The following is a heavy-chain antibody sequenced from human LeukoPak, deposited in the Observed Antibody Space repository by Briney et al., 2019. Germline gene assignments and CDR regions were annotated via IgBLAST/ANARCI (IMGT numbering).Heavy chain of an antibody. J-gene: IGHJ3*02. CDR2: IDPNSGAT. CDR1: GYTFTGCN. Sequence: ASVKVSCKASGYTFTGCNMHWVRQAPGQGLEWMGWIDPNSGATNYAQKFQGRVTMTRDTSIGTAYMELSRLRSDDTAMYYCARVGLTRGEAFDIWGQGTMVTVSS. CDR3: ARVGLTRGEAFDI. V-gene: IGHV1-2*02. D-gene: IGHD3-16*01.